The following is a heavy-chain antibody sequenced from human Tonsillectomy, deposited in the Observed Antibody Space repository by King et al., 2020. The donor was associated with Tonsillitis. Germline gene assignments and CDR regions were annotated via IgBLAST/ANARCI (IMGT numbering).Heavy chain of an antibody. V-gene: IGHV1-2*02. CDR3: AKIGTAYGAFDI. D-gene: IGHD3-10*01. CDR1: GYTFTGYH. J-gene: IGHJ3*02. Sequence: QLVQSGAEVKKPGASVKVSCKASGYTFTGYHMHWVRQARGQGLEWMGWISPNSGGTNYAQMLKGRVTMTRDTSITTAYMELSGLRSDDTAVYYCAKIGTAYGAFDIWGQGTMVTVSS. CDR2: ISPNSGGT.